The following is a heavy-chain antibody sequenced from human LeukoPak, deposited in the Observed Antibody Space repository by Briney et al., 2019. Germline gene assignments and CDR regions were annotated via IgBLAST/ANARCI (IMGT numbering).Heavy chain of an antibody. CDR3: ARGRRGRFIMVRGVITEHFHMDV. CDR2: INTNTGNP. V-gene: IGHV7-4-1*02. CDR1: GYTFTNYI. J-gene: IGHJ6*03. D-gene: IGHD3-10*01. Sequence: ASVKVSCKASGYTFTNYIMNWVRQAPGQGLEWMGWINTNTGNPTYAQGFTGRFVFSLDTSVSTAYLQISSLKAEDTAVYFCARGRRGRFIMVRGVITEHFHMDVWGKGTTVTVSS.